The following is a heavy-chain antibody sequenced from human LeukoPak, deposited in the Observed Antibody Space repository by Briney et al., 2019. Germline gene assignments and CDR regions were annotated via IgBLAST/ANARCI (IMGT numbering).Heavy chain of an antibody. D-gene: IGHD6-19*01. CDR1: GFIFSSYA. J-gene: IGHJ4*02. V-gene: IGHV3-74*01. CDR3: ARDYSSGWYDY. Sequence: GGSLRLSCAASGFIFSSYAMSWVRQAPGKGLVWVSRINSDGSSTSYADSVKGRFTISRDNAKNTLYLQMNSLRAEDTAVYYCARDYSSGWYDYWGQGTLVTVSS. CDR2: INSDGSST.